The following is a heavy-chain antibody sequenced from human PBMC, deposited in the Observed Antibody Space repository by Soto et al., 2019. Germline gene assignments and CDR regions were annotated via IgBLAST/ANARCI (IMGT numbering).Heavy chain of an antibody. CDR3: ARSVRRDFD. CDR1: GDSVSSSLYY. V-gene: IGHV4-61*01. J-gene: IGHJ2*01. CDR2: ISDSGSA. D-gene: IGHD1-1*01. Sequence: PSETLSLTCTVSGDSVSSSLYYWSWIRHPPGKRLEWIGNISDSGSATYNPSLRSRLTMSMHTSKNQFSLRLSSVTTADTAVYYCARSVRRDFD.